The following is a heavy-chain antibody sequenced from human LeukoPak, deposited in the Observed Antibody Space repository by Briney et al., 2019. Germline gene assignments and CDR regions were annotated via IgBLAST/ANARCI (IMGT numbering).Heavy chain of an antibody. CDR1: GGTFSSYA. D-gene: IGHD2-2*01. CDR3: ARGDPAPAAFNWFDP. V-gene: IGHV1-69*05. J-gene: IGHJ5*02. Sequence: GASVKVSCKASGGTFSSYAISWVRQAPGQGLEWMGGIIPIFGTANYAQKFQGRVTITTDESTSTAYMELSSLRSEDTAVYYCARGDPAPAAFNWFDPWGQGTLVTVSS. CDR2: IIPIFGTA.